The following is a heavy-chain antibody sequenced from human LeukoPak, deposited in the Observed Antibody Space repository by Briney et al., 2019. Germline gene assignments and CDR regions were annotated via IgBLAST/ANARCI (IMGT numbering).Heavy chain of an antibody. CDR3: ARDRNYDFWSGYMYYYYYYMDV. CDR2: INSDGSST. CDR1: GFTFSSYW. D-gene: IGHD3-3*01. Sequence: GGSLRLSCAASGFTFSSYWMHWVRQAPGKGLVWVSRINSDGSSTSYADSVKGRFTISRDNAKNTLYLQMNSLRAEDTAVYYCARDRNYDFWSGYMYYYYYYMDVWGKGTTVTVSS. J-gene: IGHJ6*03. V-gene: IGHV3-74*01.